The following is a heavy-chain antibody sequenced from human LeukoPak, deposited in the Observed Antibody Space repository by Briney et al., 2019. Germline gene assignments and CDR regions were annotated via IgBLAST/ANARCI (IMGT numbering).Heavy chain of an antibody. J-gene: IGHJ4*02. Sequence: GGSLGLSCAASRFTFNTYAMSWVRQAPGKGLEWISTIANGGGSTYYADSVKGRFTISRDNSKNTLYLQMNSLRAEDTAVYYCAKSHPVEQRGYFDYWGQGTLVTVSS. D-gene: IGHD1/OR15-1a*01. CDR1: RFTFNTYA. CDR3: AKSHPVEQRGYFDY. CDR2: IANGGGST. V-gene: IGHV3-23*01.